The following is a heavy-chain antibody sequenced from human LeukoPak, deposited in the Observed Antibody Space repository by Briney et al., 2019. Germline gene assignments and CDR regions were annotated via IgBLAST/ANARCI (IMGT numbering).Heavy chain of an antibody. CDR3: ARQGYTAGYYFLDY. J-gene: IGHJ4*02. D-gene: IGHD3-3*01. CDR2: IYTTGTT. V-gene: IGHV4-4*07. CDR1: GGSIRSYY. Sequence: SETLSLTCTVSGGSIRSYYWGWVRQPAGKGLEWIGRIYTTGTTNYNPSLKSRLTMSVDTAKNQFSLNLRSVIAADTVVYYCARQGYTAGYYFLDYWSQGTLVTVSS.